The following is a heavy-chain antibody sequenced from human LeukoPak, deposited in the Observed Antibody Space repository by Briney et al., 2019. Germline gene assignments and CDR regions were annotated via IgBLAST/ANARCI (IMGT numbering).Heavy chain of an antibody. V-gene: IGHV4-30-2*01. CDR3: ARGSTPLYSWSSGYYYRNWFDP. Sequence: PSQTLSLTCTVSGGSISSGGYYWSWIRQPPGKGLEWIGEINHSGSTNYNPSLKSRVTISVDTSKNQFSLKLSSVTAADTAVYYCARGSTPLYSWSSGYYYRNWFDPWGQGTLVTVSS. CDR2: INHSGST. D-gene: IGHD3-22*01. J-gene: IGHJ5*02. CDR1: GGSISSGGYY.